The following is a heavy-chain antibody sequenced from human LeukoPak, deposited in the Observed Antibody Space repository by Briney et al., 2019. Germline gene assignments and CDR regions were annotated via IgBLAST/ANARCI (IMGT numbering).Heavy chain of an antibody. D-gene: IGHD6-19*01. Sequence: SETLSLTCTVSGGSISSSSYYWGWIRQPPGKGLEWIGSIYYSGSTYYNPSLKSRVTISVDTSKNQFSLKLSSVTAADTAVYYCARMAVAGQFYWGQGTLVTVSS. J-gene: IGHJ4*02. CDR3: ARMAVAGQFY. V-gene: IGHV4-39*07. CDR2: IYYSGST. CDR1: GGSISSSSYY.